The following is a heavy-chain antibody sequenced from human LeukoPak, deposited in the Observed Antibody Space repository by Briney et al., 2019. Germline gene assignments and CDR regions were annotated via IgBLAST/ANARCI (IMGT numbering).Heavy chain of an antibody. V-gene: IGHV3-43*02. CDR2: ISGDGGST. Sequence: GGSLRLSCVASGFTFDEYAMHWVRQAPGKGLEWVSLISGDGGSTYYADSVKGRFTISRDNSKNSLYLQMNSLRTEDTSLYYWGKDGLARYDYWGQGTLVTVSS. CDR1: GFTFDEYA. CDR3: GKDGLARYDY. D-gene: IGHD3-16*01. J-gene: IGHJ4*02.